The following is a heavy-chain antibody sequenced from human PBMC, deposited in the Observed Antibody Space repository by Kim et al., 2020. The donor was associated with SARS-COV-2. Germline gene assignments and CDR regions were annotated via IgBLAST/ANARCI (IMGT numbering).Heavy chain of an antibody. J-gene: IGHJ4*02. Sequence: YADPVKGRFTIPRANAKNSLYLQMNSLRAEDTAVYYCARDARGGGPFDYWGQGTLVTVSS. CDR3: ARDARGGGPFDY. V-gene: IGHV3-48*03. D-gene: IGHD2-15*01.